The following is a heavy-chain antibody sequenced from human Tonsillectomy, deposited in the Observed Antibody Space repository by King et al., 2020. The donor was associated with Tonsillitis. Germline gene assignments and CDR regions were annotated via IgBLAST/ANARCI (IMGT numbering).Heavy chain of an antibody. D-gene: IGHD6-13*01. J-gene: IGHJ5*02. CDR1: GGSITSYY. Sequence: VQLQESGPGLVKPSETLSLTCTVSGGSITSYYWSWIRQPPGKGLEWIGNIYHSGNTNYNPSLKSRVTVSVDTSKKQFSLSLSSVTAADTAVYYCASHIAAAHLCGAWGQGTLVTVSS. CDR2: IYHSGNT. V-gene: IGHV4-59*01. CDR3: ASHIAAAHLCGA.